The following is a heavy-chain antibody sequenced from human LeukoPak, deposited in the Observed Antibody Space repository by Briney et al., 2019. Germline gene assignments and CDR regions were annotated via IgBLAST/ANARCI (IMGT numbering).Heavy chain of an antibody. Sequence: SETLSLTCAVYGGSFSGYYWSWIRQPPGKGLEWIGEINHSGSTNYNPSLKSRVTISVDTSKNQFSLKLSFVTAADTAVYYCARVSTVLRFLEWLSPPYYFDYWGQGTLVTVSS. J-gene: IGHJ4*02. CDR3: ARVSTVLRFLEWLSPPYYFDY. CDR2: INHSGST. D-gene: IGHD3-3*01. V-gene: IGHV4-34*01. CDR1: GGSFSGYY.